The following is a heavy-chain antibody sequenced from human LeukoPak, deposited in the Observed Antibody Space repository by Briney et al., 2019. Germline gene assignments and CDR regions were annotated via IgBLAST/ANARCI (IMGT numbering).Heavy chain of an antibody. CDR1: GYTFHSYG. Sequence: ASVKASCKASGYTFHSYGISWVRQAPGQGLEWMGWISDYNGNTNYAQKLQGRVTMTTNTSTSTAYMELRRLRSDDTAVYYCARDLYRDSLPVSWFDPWGQGTLVTVSS. CDR2: ISDYNGNT. V-gene: IGHV1-18*01. D-gene: IGHD4-11*01. CDR3: ARDLYRDSLPVSWFDP. J-gene: IGHJ5*02.